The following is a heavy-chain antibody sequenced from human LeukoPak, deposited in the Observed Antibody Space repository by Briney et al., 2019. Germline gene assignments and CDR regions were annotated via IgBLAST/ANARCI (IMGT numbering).Heavy chain of an antibody. D-gene: IGHD3-16*01. Sequence: PGGSSRLFCVASGYSFSTYSMNWVRLAPGKGLEWISYMSGSGGTMFYADSVKGLFPISRDNDKRSLYLHMTSLRADDTAVYYCARGGGSSWGALDYWGQGTLVTLSS. CDR1: GYSFSTYS. V-gene: IGHV3-48*04. CDR3: ARGGGSSWGALDY. J-gene: IGHJ4*02. CDR2: MSGSGGTM.